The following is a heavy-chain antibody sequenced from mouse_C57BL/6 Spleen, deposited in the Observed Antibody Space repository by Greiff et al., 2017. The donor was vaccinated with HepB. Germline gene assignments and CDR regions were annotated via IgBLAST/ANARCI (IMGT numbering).Heavy chain of an antibody. D-gene: IGHD1-1*01. CDR2: IYPRSGNT. CDR1: GYTFTSYG. Sequence: VKLQESGAELARPGASVKLSCKASGYTFTSYGISWVKQRTGQGLEWIGEIYPRSGNTYYNEKFKGKATLTADKSSSTAYMELRSLTSEDSAVYFCARDYGSSYGYAMDYWGQGTSVTVSS. CDR3: ARDYGSSYGYAMDY. J-gene: IGHJ4*01. V-gene: IGHV1-81*01.